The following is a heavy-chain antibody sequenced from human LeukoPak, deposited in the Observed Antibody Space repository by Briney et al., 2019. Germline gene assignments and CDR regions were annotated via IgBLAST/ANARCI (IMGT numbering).Heavy chain of an antibody. Sequence: ASETLSLTCTVSGGSISSYYWNWIRQPPGKGLEWVGYIYYSGSTNYNPSLKSRFTISVDTSKNQFSLKLSSVTAADTAVYFCARQLRGEAVAGHLQPFDYWGQGTLVTVSS. CDR2: IYYSGST. D-gene: IGHD6-19*01. CDR3: ARQLRGEAVAGHLQPFDY. V-gene: IGHV4-59*08. CDR1: GGSISSYY. J-gene: IGHJ4*02.